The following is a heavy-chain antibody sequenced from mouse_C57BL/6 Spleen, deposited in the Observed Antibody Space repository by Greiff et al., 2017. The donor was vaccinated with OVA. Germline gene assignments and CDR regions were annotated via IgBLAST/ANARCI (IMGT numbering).Heavy chain of an antibody. CDR2: IYPGDGDT. Sequence: QVQLKQSGPELVKPGASVKISCKASGYAFSSSWMNWVKQRPGKGLEWIGRIYPGDGDTNYNGKFKGKATLTADKSSSTAYMQLSSLTSEDSAVYFCAREDGYYDAMDYWGQGTSVTVSS. CDR3: AREDGYYDAMDY. D-gene: IGHD2-3*01. V-gene: IGHV1-82*01. CDR1: GYAFSSSW. J-gene: IGHJ4*01.